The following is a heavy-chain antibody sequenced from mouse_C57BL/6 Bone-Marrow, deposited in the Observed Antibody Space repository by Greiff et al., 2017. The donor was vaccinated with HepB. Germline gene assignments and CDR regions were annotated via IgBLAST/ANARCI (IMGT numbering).Heavy chain of an antibody. V-gene: IGHV1-54*01. CDR3: ARYPIYYGHY. CDR1: GYAFTNYL. Sequence: VQLQHSGAELVRPGTSVKVSCKASGYAFTNYLIEWVKQRPGQGLEWIGVINPGSGGTNYNEKFKGKATLTADKSSSTAYMQLSSLTSEDSAVYFCARYPIYYGHYWGQGTTLTVSS. CDR2: INPGSGGT. D-gene: IGHD2-1*01. J-gene: IGHJ2*01.